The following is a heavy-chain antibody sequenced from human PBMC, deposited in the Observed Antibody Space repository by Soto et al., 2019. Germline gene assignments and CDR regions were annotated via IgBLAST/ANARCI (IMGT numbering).Heavy chain of an antibody. J-gene: IGHJ4*02. CDR2: IDPSDSQT. D-gene: IGHD5-12*01. CDR3: ARQIYDCDIVRSFPYYFDS. V-gene: IGHV5-10-1*01. CDR1: GYSFAPYW. Sequence: PGASLKISCKGSGYSFAPYWITWVRQKPGKGLEWMGRIDPSDSQTYYSPSFRGHVTIPVTKSITTVFLQWSSLRGSDSAMYYCARQIYDCDIVRSFPYYFDSWGQGTPVTVSS.